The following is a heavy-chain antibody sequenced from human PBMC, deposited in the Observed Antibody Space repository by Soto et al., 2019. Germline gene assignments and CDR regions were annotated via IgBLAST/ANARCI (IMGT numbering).Heavy chain of an antibody. J-gene: IGHJ4*02. CDR2: IYHSGST. V-gene: IGHV4-30-2*01. CDR1: GGSISSGGYS. D-gene: IGHD3-10*01. CDR3: ASHFYGSGSSTSDY. Sequence: QLQLQESGSGLVKPSQTLSLTCAVSGGSISSGGYSWSWIRQPPGKGLEWIGYIYHSGSTYYNPSLKSRVTRSVDRSKNQFSLKLSSVTAADTAVYYCASHFYGSGSSTSDYWGQGTLVTVSS.